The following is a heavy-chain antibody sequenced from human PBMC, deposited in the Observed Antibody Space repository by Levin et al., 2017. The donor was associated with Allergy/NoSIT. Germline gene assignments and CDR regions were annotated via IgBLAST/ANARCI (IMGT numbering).Heavy chain of an antibody. V-gene: IGHV3-23*01. CDR3: AKMEQQLVQGAFQE. CDR1: GFTLSSHG. CDR2: ITGSGDST. Sequence: GGSLRLSCVVSGFTLSSHGMSWVRQAPGKGLEWLSGITGSGDSTFYADSVRGRFTISRANSKNTLYLQMNNLRVDDSAIYYCAKMEQQLVQGAFQEWGQGTLVAVSS. J-gene: IGHJ1*01. D-gene: IGHD1-1*01.